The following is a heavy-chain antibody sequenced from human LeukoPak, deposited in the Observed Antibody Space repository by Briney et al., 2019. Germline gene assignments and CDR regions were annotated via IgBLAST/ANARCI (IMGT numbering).Heavy chain of an antibody. D-gene: IGHD5-18*01. CDR1: GFTFSSYS. CDR3: ARDNVDTAMVVDY. Sequence: GGSLRLSCAASGFTFSSYSMNWVRQAPGKGLEWVSSISSSSSYIYYADSVKGRFTISRDNAKNSLYLQMNSLRAEDTAVYYCARDNVDTAMVVDYWGQGTLVTVSS. CDR2: ISSSSSYI. V-gene: IGHV3-21*01. J-gene: IGHJ4*02.